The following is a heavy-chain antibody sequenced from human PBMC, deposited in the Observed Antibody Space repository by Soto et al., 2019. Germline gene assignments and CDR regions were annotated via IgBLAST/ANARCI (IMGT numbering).Heavy chain of an antibody. Sequence: GGSLRLSCATSGFTLSDHYMDWVRQAPGRGLEWVGRTRNKAKSYTTDYAASVKGRFTISRDDSKNTLCLQMNSLKTEDTAVYYCTTDTYYYDSSGFDYWGQGTLVTVSS. CDR3: TTDTYYYDSSGFDY. CDR1: GFTLSDHY. J-gene: IGHJ4*02. D-gene: IGHD3-22*01. CDR2: TRNKAKSYTT. V-gene: IGHV3-72*01.